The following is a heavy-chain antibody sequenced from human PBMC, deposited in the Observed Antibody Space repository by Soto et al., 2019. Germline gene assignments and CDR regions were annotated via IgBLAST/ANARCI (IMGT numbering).Heavy chain of an antibody. CDR2: TRNKANSYTT. CDR3: VFFFQGEDGISDL. J-gene: IGHJ2*01. D-gene: IGHD2-21*01. Sequence: GKGLEWVGRTRNKANSYTTEYAASVKGRFTISRDDSKSSLYLQMNSLKTEDTAVYYCVFFFQGEDGISDL. V-gene: IGHV3-72*01.